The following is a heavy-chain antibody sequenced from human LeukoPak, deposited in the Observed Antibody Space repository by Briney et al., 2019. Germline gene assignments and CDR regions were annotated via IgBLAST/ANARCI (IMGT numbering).Heavy chain of an antibody. J-gene: IGHJ4*02. CDR1: GYTFTGYY. CDR2: INPNSGGT. CDR3: ARGDYYDSSGLFDY. D-gene: IGHD3-22*01. Sequence: EASVKVSCKASGYTFTGYYMHWVRQAPGQGLEWMGWINPNSGGTNYAQKFQGRVTMTRDTSISTAYMELSRLRSDDTAVYYCARGDYYDSSGLFDYWGRGTLVTVSS. V-gene: IGHV1-2*02.